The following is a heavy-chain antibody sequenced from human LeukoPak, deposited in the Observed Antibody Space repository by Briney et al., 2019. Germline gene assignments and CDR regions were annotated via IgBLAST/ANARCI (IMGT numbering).Heavy chain of an antibody. Sequence: GGSLRLSCAASGFTFNSYWMSWVRQAPGQGLEWVANVQQDGSEKYYVDSVKGRFTISRDNAKNSVYLQMNSLRAEDTAVYYCAKLPWIQLWLYFDYWGQGTLVTVSS. D-gene: IGHD5-18*01. CDR2: VQQDGSEK. V-gene: IGHV3-7*03. J-gene: IGHJ4*02. CDR1: GFTFNSYW. CDR3: AKLPWIQLWLYFDY.